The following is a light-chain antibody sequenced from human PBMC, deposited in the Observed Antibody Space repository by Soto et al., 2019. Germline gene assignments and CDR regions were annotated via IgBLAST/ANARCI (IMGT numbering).Light chain of an antibody. CDR1: QSLTNSY. J-gene: IGKJ3*01. V-gene: IGKV3-20*01. CDR2: GTS. Sequence: VLTPSPGTLSLSPGERATLSCRASQSLTNSYIAWYQQRPGQAPRLLISGTSTRATGIPDRFSGSASGTDFTLTISRLQSEDFAVYYCQQYNDWPFTFGPGTKVDIK. CDR3: QQYNDWPFT.